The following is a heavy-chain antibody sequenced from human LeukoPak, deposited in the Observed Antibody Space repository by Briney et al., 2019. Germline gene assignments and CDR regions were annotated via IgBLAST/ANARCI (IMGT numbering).Heavy chain of an antibody. CDR1: VYTFTSYG. CDR3: ASVNGRRGYSYGNDY. Sequence: GASVKVSCKASVYTFTSYGISWVRQAPGQGLEWMGWISAYNGNTSYAQKLQGRVTMTTDTSTSTAYMELRSLRSDDTAVYYCASVNGRRGYSYGNDYWGQGTLVTVSS. J-gene: IGHJ4*02. D-gene: IGHD5-18*01. CDR2: ISAYNGNT. V-gene: IGHV1-18*01.